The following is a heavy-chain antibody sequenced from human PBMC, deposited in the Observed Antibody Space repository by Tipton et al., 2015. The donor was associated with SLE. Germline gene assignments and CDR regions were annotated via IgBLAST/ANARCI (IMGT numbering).Heavy chain of an antibody. D-gene: IGHD4-17*01. V-gene: IGHV4-39*07. Sequence: TLSLTCTVSGGSISSGGYYWSWIRQPPGKGLEWIGEINHSGSTNYNPSLKSRVTISVDTSKNQFSLKLSSVTAADTAVYYCARVGGYGDYYFDYWGQGTLVTVSS. J-gene: IGHJ4*02. CDR1: GGSISSGGYY. CDR3: ARVGGYGDYYFDY. CDR2: INHSGST.